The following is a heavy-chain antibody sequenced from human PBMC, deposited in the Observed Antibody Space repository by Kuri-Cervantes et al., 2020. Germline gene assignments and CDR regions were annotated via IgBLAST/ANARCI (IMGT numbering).Heavy chain of an antibody. V-gene: IGHV4-30-4*01. D-gene: IGHD5-12*01. CDR1: GGSISSGDYY. CDR2: IYYSGST. Sequence: SETLSLTCTVSGGSISSGDYYWSWIRQPPGKGLEWIGYIYYSGSTYYNPSLKSRVTISVDTSKNQFSLKLSSVTAADTAVYYCARANSGYDFHYYYGMDVWGQGTTVTVSS. CDR3: ARANSGYDFHYYYGMDV. J-gene: IGHJ6*02.